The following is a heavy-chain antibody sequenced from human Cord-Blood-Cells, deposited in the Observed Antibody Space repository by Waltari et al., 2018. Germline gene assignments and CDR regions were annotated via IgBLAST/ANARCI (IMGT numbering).Heavy chain of an antibody. CDR1: GCTLTRHQ. CDR2: INPNSGGT. J-gene: IGHJ5*02. Sequence: QVQPVHSRAEVKKPGSSVKVSCKAYGCTLTRHQMHRGRQTPGQGLQWMAWINPNSGGTNDAQKFQGRVTMPRDTSISTAYMELSRLRSDDTAVYYCARDWDIVATNWFHPWGQGTMVTVSS. D-gene: IGHD5-12*01. V-gene: IGHV1-2*02. CDR3: ARDWDIVATNWFHP.